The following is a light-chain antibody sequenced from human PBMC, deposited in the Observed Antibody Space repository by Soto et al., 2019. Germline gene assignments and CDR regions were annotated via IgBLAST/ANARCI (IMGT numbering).Light chain of an antibody. CDR1: QSLLHSNGYNY. CDR3: VQVLQTLFT. J-gene: IGKJ3*01. CDR2: LGS. V-gene: IGKV2-28*01. Sequence: DIVMTQSPLSLPVTPGEPASISCRSSQSLLHSNGYNYLDWYVQRPGQSPQLLIYLGSYRASGVPDRISGSGSGTDFTLKISRVEAEDVGVYYCVQVLQTLFTFGPGTKVDIK.